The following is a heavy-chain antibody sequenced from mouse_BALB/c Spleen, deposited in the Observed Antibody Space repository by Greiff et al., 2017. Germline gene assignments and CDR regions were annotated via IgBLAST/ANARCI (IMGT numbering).Heavy chain of an antibody. CDR1: GYTFTDYA. Sequence: QVQLKQSGPELVRPGVSAKISCKGSGYTFTDYAMHWVKQSHAKSLEWIGVISTYSGNTNYNQKFKGKATMTVDKSSSTAYMELARLTSEDSAIYYCARGGPYGNYDYWGQGTTLTVSS. D-gene: IGHD2-1*01. CDR3: ARGGPYGNYDY. J-gene: IGHJ2*01. V-gene: IGHV1-67*01. CDR2: ISTYSGNT.